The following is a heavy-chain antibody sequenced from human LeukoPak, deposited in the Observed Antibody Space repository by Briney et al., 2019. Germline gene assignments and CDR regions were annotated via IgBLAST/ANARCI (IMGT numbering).Heavy chain of an antibody. CDR3: AKDIGMGSGWYFDY. Sequence: GGSLRLSCAASGFTFDDYAMHWARQAPGKGLEWVSLISGDGGSTYYADSVKGRFTISRDNSKNSLYLQMNSLRTEDTALYYCAKDIGMGSGWYFDYWGQGTLVTVSS. D-gene: IGHD6-19*01. CDR2: ISGDGGST. CDR1: GFTFDDYA. J-gene: IGHJ4*02. V-gene: IGHV3-43*02.